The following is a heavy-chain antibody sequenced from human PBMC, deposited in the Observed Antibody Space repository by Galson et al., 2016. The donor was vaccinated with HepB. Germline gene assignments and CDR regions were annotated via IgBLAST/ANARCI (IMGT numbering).Heavy chain of an antibody. CDR1: GGSVSRYY. Sequence: ETVSLTCIVSGGSVSRYYWGWIRQPAGKGLEWIGRVSTTETTNYNPSLKSRVTLSVDTPKNQFSLNLRSVTDADTAVYFCARDGTDGMDAWGQGTTVSVSS. V-gene: IGHV4-4*07. CDR3: ARDGTDGMDA. D-gene: IGHD1-26*01. J-gene: IGHJ6*02. CDR2: VSTTETT.